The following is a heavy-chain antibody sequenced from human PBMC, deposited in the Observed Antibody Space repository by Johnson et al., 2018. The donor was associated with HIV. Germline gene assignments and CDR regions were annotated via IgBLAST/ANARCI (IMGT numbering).Heavy chain of an antibody. CDR2: SSWNSGSI. CDR1: GFTFEDYA. J-gene: IGHJ3*01. D-gene: IGHD6-13*01. CDR3: ARDQRLAAVATDGFDV. V-gene: IGHV3-9*01. Sequence: VQLVESGGGEVRPGGSLRLACVASGFTFEDYAMHWVRHAPGKGLEWVSGSSWNSGSIGYADSVNGRFTLFRDNSKNTLYLQMNSLRAEDTAVYYCARDQRLAAVATDGFDVWGQGTMVTVSS.